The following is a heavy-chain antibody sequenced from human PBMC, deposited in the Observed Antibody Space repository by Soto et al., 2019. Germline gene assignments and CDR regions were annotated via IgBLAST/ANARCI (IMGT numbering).Heavy chain of an antibody. CDR2: IIPILGIA. V-gene: IGHV1-69*04. CDR3: ARDLGGITMVRGVPGGFDP. D-gene: IGHD3-10*01. Sequence: ASVKVSCKASGGTFSSYTISWVRQAPGQGLEWMGRIIPILGIANYAQKFQGRVTITADKSTSTAYMELSSLRSEDTAVYYCARDLGGITMVRGVPGGFDPWGQGTLVTVSS. CDR1: GGTFSSYT. J-gene: IGHJ5*02.